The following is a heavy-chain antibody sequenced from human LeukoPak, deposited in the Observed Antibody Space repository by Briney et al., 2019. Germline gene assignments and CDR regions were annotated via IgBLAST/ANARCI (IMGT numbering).Heavy chain of an antibody. D-gene: IGHD2-15*01. CDR3: AKAGGIVVVVAATFDY. CDR1: GFTFSSYA. V-gene: IGHV3-23*01. J-gene: IGHJ4*02. CDR2: ISGSGGST. Sequence: GGSLRLSCAASGFTFSSYAMSWVRQAPGKGLEGVSAISGSGGSTYYADSVKGRFTISRDNSKNTLYLQMNSLRAEDTAVYYCAKAGGIVVVVAATFDYRGQGTLVTVSS.